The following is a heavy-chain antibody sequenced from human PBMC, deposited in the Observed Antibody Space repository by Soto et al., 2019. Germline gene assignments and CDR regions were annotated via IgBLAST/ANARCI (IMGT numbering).Heavy chain of an antibody. V-gene: IGHV4-31*03. D-gene: IGHD6-19*01. CDR3: ARGPEQFQLLWPLALSYFDA. CDR2: IYYTGRT. CDR1: GGSFDSGYH. J-gene: IGHJ4*02. Sequence: SETLSLTCNVSGGSFDSGYHWNWIRQHPGKGLEWMGYIYYTGRTSYNPSLKNRLTISIDTSEKQFSLKLTSVTAADTAVYFCARGPEQFQLLWPLALSYFDAWGQGALVTVSS.